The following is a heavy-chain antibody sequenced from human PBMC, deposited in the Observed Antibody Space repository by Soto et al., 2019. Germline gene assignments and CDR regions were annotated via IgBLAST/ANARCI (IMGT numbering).Heavy chain of an antibody. CDR3: ERTLSSGCSDS. Sequence: PSETLSLTCAVSGASISDFYWSWIRQPPGKGLEWIAYVHNSGTTTYHPSLKSRVTISLDTSKNQFSLGLRSVTAADTAVYYCERTLSSGCSDSWGQGTLAPVSS. D-gene: IGHD3-22*01. CDR2: VHNSGTT. J-gene: IGHJ4*02. V-gene: IGHV4-59*01. CDR1: GASISDFY.